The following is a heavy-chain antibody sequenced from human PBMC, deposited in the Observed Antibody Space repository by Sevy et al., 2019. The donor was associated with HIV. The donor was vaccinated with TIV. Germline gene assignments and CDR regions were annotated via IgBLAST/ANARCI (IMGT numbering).Heavy chain of an antibody. D-gene: IGHD3-9*01. CDR3: AKDILTGYYQHPYGMDV. V-gene: IGHV3-30*18. J-gene: IGHJ6*02. CDR1: GFTFSSYG. Sequence: LRLSCAASGFTFSSYGMHWVRQAPGKGLEWVAVISYDGSNKYSADSVKGRFTISRYNTKNTLYQQMNSLRAEDTAVYYCAKDILTGYYQHPYGMDVWGQGTTVTVSS. CDR2: ISYDGSNK.